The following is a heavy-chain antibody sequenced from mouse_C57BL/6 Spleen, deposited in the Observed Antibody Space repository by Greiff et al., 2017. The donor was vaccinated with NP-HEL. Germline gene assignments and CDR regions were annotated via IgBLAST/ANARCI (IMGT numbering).Heavy chain of an antibody. CDR3: ARAYDYDAWFAY. CDR1: GYTFTSYW. D-gene: IGHD2-4*01. V-gene: IGHV1-61*01. CDR2: IYPSDSET. Sequence: QVQLQQSGAELVRPGSSVKLSCKASGYTFTSYWMDWVKQRPGQGLEWIGNIYPSDSETHYNQKFKDKATLTVDKSSSTAYMQLSSLTSEDSAVYYCARAYDYDAWFAYWGQGTLVTVSA. J-gene: IGHJ3*01.